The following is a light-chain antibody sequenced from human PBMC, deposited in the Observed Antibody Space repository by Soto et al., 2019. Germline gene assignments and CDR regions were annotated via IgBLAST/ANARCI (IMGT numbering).Light chain of an antibody. Sequence: AIQLTQSPSSLSASVGDRFTISCRASQGIDSFLAWYQQKPGTTPKLLIYDASSLESGVPSRFSGSGSGTEFTLTISSLQPDDFATYYCQQYNSYPRTFGQGTKV. CDR3: QQYNSYPRT. CDR2: DAS. J-gene: IGKJ1*01. V-gene: IGKV1-13*02. CDR1: QGIDSF.